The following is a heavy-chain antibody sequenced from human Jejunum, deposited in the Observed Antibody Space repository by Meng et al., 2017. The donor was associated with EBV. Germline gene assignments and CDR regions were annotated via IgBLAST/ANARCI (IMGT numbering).Heavy chain of an antibody. CDR3: ARPISGYTYYFDY. V-gene: IGHV1-2*06. Sequence: QVQVVQSGTGVKESGASVKVSCKASGYTFTDYYLHWVRQAPGQGLEWMGRVNPNSGVTNYAEKFQGRVTMTRDTSISTSYMEVSRLTSDDTAVYYCARPISGYTYYFDYWGQGTLVTVSS. D-gene: IGHD5-18*01. J-gene: IGHJ4*02. CDR1: GYTFTDYY. CDR2: VNPNSGVT.